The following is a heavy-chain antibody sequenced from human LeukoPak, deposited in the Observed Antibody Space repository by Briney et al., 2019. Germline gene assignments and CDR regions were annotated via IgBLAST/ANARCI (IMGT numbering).Heavy chain of an antibody. D-gene: IGHD3-22*01. Sequence: RAGGSLRLSCTASGFNFGDYGLSWVRQAPGKGLEWVSAISGSGGSTYYADSVKGRFTISRDNSKNTLYLQMNSLRAEDTAVYYCAKDRGYYDSSGYYYFWSDYYYYMDVWGKGTTVTISS. CDR3: AKDRGYYDSSGYYYFWSDYYYYMDV. CDR2: ISGSGGST. CDR1: GFNFGDYG. J-gene: IGHJ6*03. V-gene: IGHV3-23*01.